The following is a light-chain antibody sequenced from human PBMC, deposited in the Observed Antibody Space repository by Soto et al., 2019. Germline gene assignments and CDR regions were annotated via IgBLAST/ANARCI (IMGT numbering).Light chain of an antibody. J-gene: IGKJ2*02. CDR1: QSVSSY. V-gene: IGKV3-11*01. CDR3: QQRSNWPRGT. CDR2: DAS. Sequence: EIVLTQSPATLYLSPGERDTLSCRASQSVSSYLAWYQQKPGQAPRLLIYDASNRATGIPARFSGSGSGTDFSLTISSLEPEDFAVYYCQQRSNWPRGTFGQGTKLEIK.